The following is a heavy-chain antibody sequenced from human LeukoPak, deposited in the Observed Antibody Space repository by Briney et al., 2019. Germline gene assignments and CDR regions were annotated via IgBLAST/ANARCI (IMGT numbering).Heavy chain of an antibody. V-gene: IGHV4-39*01. CDR2: FYYGGST. CDR1: GDSISSSTNY. D-gene: IGHD6-13*01. J-gene: IGHJ4*02. Sequence: PSETLSLTCTVSGDSISSSTNYWAWIRQPPGKGLEWIETFYYGGSTYHNPTLKSRVTVSVDTSKNQFSLKVSSVTAADTAVYYCASGYSSSCLDYWGQGTLVTVSS. CDR3: ASGYSSSCLDY.